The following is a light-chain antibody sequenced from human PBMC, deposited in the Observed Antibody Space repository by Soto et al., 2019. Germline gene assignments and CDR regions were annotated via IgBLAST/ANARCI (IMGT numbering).Light chain of an antibody. V-gene: IGKV3-20*01. J-gene: IGKJ2*03. CDR1: QSVSSNY. CDR3: QQYGDYNSPRYS. Sequence: EIVLTQSPGTLSLSPGDRVTLSCRASQSVSSNYLAWYQQKPGQAPRLLIYATSSRATGIPDRFSGSGSGTDFTLTISRLEPEDFAMYYCQQYGDYNSPRYSFGQGTRL. CDR2: ATS.